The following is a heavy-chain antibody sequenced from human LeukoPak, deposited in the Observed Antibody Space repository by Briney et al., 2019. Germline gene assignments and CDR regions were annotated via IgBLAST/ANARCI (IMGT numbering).Heavy chain of an antibody. D-gene: IGHD1-26*01. V-gene: IGHV1-46*01. CDR3: ARIRELGWFDP. Sequence: GASVKVSCKASGYTFTSYYMHWVRQAPGQGLESMGIINPSGGSTSYAQKFQGRVTMTRDTSTSTVYMELSSLRSEDTAVYYCARIRELGWFDPWGQGTLVTVSS. CDR1: GYTFTSYY. J-gene: IGHJ5*02. CDR2: INPSGGST.